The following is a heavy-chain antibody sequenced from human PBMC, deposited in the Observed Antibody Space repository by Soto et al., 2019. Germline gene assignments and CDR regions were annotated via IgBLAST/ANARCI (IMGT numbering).Heavy chain of an antibody. Sequence: EVQLVESGGGLVQPGGSLRLSCAASGFTFSSYSMNWVCQAPGKGLEWVSYISSSSSTIYYADSVKGRFTISRNNASDSLYRQMNSLRDENTPVYYCARENICRSGWTRQTYYGMDVWGQGTTVTVS. J-gene: IGHJ6*02. CDR3: ARENICRSGWTRQTYYGMDV. D-gene: IGHD6-19*01. V-gene: IGHV3-48*02. CDR2: ISSSSSTI. CDR1: GFTFSSYS.